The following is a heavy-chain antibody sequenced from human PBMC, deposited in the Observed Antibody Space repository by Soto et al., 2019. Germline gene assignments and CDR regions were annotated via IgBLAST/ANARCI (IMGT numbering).Heavy chain of an antibody. CDR2: INADSGGT. V-gene: IGHV1-2*04. CDR3: ARDLGVAAAGIHYYYGMDV. Sequence: ASVKVSCKASGFTFTSSAVQWVRQARGQRLEWIGWINADSGGTNYAQKFQDWVTMTRDTSISTAYMELSRLRSDDTAVYYCARDLGVAAAGIHYYYGMDVWGQGTTVTVSS. J-gene: IGHJ6*02. D-gene: IGHD6-13*01. CDR1: GFTFTSSA.